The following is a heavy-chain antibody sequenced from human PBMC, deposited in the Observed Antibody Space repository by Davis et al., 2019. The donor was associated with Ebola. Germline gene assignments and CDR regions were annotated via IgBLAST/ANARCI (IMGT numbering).Heavy chain of an antibody. CDR2: INHSGST. J-gene: IGHJ4*02. V-gene: IGHV4-34*01. CDR3: ARGGRWLSYDY. Sequence: SETLSLTCTVSGASINDEFYYWAWIRQPPGKGLEWIGEINHSGSTNYNPSLKSRVTISVDTSKNQFSLKLSSVTAADTAVYYCARGGRWLSYDYWGQGTLVTVSS. D-gene: IGHD6-19*01. CDR1: GASINDEFYY.